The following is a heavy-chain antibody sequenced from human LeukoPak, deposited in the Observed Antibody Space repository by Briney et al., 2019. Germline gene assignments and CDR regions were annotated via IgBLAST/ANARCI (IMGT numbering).Heavy chain of an antibody. J-gene: IGHJ3*02. V-gene: IGHV6-1*01. CDR2: TYYTSKWYN. D-gene: IGHD2/OR15-2a*01. CDR3: AREIRNSFGI. CDR1: GDSVSSNIVA. Sequence: SQTLSLTCAISGDSVSSNIVAWNWIRQSPSRGLEWLGRTYYTSKWYNDYATTVKSRMTLNADTAKNQVSLQLNSVTPEDTAVYYCAREIRNSFGIWGQGTVVIVSS.